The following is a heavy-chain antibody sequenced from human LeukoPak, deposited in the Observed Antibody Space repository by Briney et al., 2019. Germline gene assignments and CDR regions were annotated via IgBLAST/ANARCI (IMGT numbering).Heavy chain of an antibody. CDR1: GYTFTGYY. CDR2: ISAYNGNK. CDR3: ARDYDILTGSHY. D-gene: IGHD3-9*01. J-gene: IGHJ4*02. V-gene: IGHV1-18*04. Sequence: ASVKVSCKASGYTFTGYYMHWVRQAPGQGLEWMGWISAYNGNKKYAQKFQGRVTMTTDTSTSTAYMELRSLRSDDTAVYYCARDYDILTGSHYWGQGTLVIVSS.